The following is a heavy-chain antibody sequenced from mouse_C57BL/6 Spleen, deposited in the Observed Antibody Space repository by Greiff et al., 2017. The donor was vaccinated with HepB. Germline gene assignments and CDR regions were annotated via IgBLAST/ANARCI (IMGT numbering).Heavy chain of an antibody. V-gene: IGHV1-26*01. CDR3: ARAQRIDYYGSSGAMDY. Sequence: EVQLQQSGPELVKPGASVKISCKASGYTFTDYYMNWVKQSHGKSLEWIGDINPNNGGTSYNQKFKGKATLTVDKSSSTAYMEPRSLTSEDSAVYYCARAQRIDYYGSSGAMDYWGQGTSVTVSS. CDR1: GYTFTDYY. CDR2: INPNNGGT. D-gene: IGHD1-1*01. J-gene: IGHJ4*01.